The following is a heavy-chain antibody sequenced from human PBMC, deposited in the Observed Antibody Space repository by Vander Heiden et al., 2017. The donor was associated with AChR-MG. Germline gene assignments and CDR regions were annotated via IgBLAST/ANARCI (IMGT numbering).Heavy chain of an antibody. D-gene: IGHD1-7*01. Sequence: EVQLVESGGGLVQPGGSLRLSCAASGFTFSSYSMNWVRQAPGKGLEWVSYISSSSSTIYYADSVKGRFTISRDNAKNSLYLQMNSLRDEDTAVYYCARELGNYDYYYYGMDVWGQGTTVTVSS. CDR2: ISSSSSTI. CDR3: ARELGNYDYYYYGMDV. J-gene: IGHJ6*02. V-gene: IGHV3-48*02. CDR1: GFTFSSYS.